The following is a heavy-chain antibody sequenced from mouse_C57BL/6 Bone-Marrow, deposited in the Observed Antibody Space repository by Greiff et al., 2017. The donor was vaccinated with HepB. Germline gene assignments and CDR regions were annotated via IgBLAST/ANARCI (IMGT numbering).Heavy chain of an antibody. CDR1: GFTFSSYA. CDR3: ARELDYAMDY. Sequence: EVKLVESGGGLVKPGGSLKLSCAASGFTFSSYAMSWVRQTPEKRLEWVATISDGGSYTYYPDNVKGRFTISRDNAKNNLYLQMSHLKSEDTAMYYCARELDYAMDYWGQGTSVTVSS. J-gene: IGHJ4*01. V-gene: IGHV5-4*01. CDR2: ISDGGSYT.